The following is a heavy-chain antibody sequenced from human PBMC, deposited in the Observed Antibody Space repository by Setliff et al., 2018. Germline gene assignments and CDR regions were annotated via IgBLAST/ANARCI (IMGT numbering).Heavy chain of an antibody. Sequence: PGGSLRLSCAASGFSFSKYAMTWVRQAPGKGLEWVSVISGSGLSTSYADSVKGRFTISRDNSKNTLYLQMNSLRAEDTAVYYCAKGQGFYDSSATAWWVYWGQGTLVTVSS. CDR3: AKGQGFYDSSATAWWVY. CDR1: GFSFSKYA. J-gene: IGHJ4*02. CDR2: ISGSGLST. V-gene: IGHV3-23*01. D-gene: IGHD3-22*01.